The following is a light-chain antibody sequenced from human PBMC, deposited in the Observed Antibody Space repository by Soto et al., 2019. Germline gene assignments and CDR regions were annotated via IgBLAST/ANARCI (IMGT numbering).Light chain of an antibody. CDR2: GAS. CDR1: QSVSSSY. CDR3: QQYGSSLYT. V-gene: IGKV3-20*01. J-gene: IGKJ2*01. Sequence: EIVLTQSPGTLSLSPGERATLSCRASQSVSSSYLAWYQQNPGQAPRLLLYGASSRATGIPDRFSGSGSGTDFTLTISRLEPEDFAVYYCQQYGSSLYTFGQGTKLEIK.